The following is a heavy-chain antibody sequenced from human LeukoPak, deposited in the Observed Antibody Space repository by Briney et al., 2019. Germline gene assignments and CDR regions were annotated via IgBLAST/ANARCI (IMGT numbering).Heavy chain of an antibody. CDR3: AKSGRYCSGGTCYQEASLDY. Sequence: GGSLRLSCAASGFTFTSYGMSWVRQAPGKGLEWVSGISGGAVSTNYADSVKGRFTISRDNSKNTLYLQMNSLRAEDTALYYCAKSGRYCSGGTCYQEASLDYWGQGTLVTVSS. CDR1: GFTFTSYG. V-gene: IGHV3-23*01. J-gene: IGHJ4*02. D-gene: IGHD2-15*01. CDR2: ISGGAVST.